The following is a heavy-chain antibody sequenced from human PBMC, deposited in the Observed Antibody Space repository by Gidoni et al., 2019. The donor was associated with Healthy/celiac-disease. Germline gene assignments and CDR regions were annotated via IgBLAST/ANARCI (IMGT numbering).Heavy chain of an antibody. CDR2: IYSGGST. V-gene: IGHV3-66*01. Sequence: EVQLVESGGGLVQPGGSLSLSCAASGFTVSSNYMSWVRQAPGKGLEWVSVIYSGGSTYYADSVKGRFTISRDNSKNTLYLQMNSLRAEDTAVYYCARGGGYSGYDYEWGFDYWGQGTLVTVSS. CDR3: ARGGGYSGYDYEWGFDY. D-gene: IGHD5-12*01. CDR1: GFTVSSNY. J-gene: IGHJ4*02.